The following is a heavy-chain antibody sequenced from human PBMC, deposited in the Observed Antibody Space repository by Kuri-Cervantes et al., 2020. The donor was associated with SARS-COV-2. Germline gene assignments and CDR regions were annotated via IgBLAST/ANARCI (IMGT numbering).Heavy chain of an antibody. CDR2: INHSGST. J-gene: IGHJ4*02. CDR3: ARGGHSYSSSWYYLDY. V-gene: IGHV4-34*01. Sequence: SETLSLTCAVYGGSFSDYYWSWVRQPPGKGLEWIGEINHSGSTNYNPSLKSRVTISVDTSKNQFSLKLSSVTAADTAVYYCARGGHSYSSSWYYLDYWGQGALVTVSS. CDR1: GGSFSDYY. D-gene: IGHD6-13*01.